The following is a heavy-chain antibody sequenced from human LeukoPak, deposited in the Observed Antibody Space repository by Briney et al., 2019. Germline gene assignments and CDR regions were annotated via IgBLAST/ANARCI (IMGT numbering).Heavy chain of an antibody. CDR1: GFTFSSYA. V-gene: IGHV3-53*01. Sequence: GGSLRLSCAASGFTFSSYAMSWVRQAPGKGLEWVSVIYSGGSTYYADSVKGRFTISRDNSKNTLYLQMNSLRAEDTAVYYCATPGGHCGGDCYYYYYYGMDVWGQGTTVTVSS. J-gene: IGHJ6*02. D-gene: IGHD2-21*02. CDR2: IYSGGST. CDR3: ATPGGHCGGDCYYYYYYGMDV.